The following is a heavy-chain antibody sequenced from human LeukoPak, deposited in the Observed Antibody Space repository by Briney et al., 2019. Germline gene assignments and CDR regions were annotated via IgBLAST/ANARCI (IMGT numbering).Heavy chain of an antibody. J-gene: IGHJ4*02. CDR2: IKQDGSEK. V-gene: IGHV3-7*01. Sequence: TGGSLRLSCAASGFTFSSYWMSWVRQAPGKGLEWVANIKQDGSEKYYVDSVKGRFTISRDNAKNSLYLQMNSLRAEDTAVYYCARDRMGGYDILTGSGCCDYWGQGTLVTVSS. CDR1: GFTFSSYW. D-gene: IGHD3-9*01. CDR3: ARDRMGGYDILTGSGCCDY.